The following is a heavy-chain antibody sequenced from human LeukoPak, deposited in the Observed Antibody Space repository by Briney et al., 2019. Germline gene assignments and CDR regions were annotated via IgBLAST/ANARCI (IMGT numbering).Heavy chain of an antibody. J-gene: IGHJ5*02. D-gene: IGHD6-13*01. Sequence: NASETLSLTCAVYGGSFSGYYWSWIRQPPGKGLEWIEEINHSGSTNYDPSLKSRVTISVDTSKNQFSLKLSSVTAADTAVYYCASSIAAAGKVDPWGQGTLVTVSS. CDR1: GGSFSGYY. CDR2: INHSGST. V-gene: IGHV4-34*01. CDR3: ASSIAAAGKVDP.